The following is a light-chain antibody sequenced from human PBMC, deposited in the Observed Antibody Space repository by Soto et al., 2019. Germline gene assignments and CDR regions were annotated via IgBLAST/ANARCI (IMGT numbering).Light chain of an antibody. Sequence: DIVMTQTPLSLSVTPGQPASISCKYTQNLLQSDGKTNFDWYQQRPGQPPQLLIYEVSKRFSGVPDRFSGSGSGTDFTLKISRVEAEDVGIFYCMQGIDLPPTFGQGTKVEIK. CDR2: EVS. CDR3: MQGIDLPPT. V-gene: IGKV2-29*03. J-gene: IGKJ1*01. CDR1: QNLLQSDGKTN.